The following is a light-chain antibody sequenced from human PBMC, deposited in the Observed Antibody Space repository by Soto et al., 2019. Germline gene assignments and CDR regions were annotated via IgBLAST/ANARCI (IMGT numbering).Light chain of an antibody. V-gene: IGLV2-14*01. CDR3: SSYTSSSPLA. CDR1: SSDVGGYNY. J-gene: IGLJ2*01. CDR2: DVS. Sequence: QSVMTQPASVSGSPGQSITISCTGTSSDVGGYNYVSWYQQHPGKAPKLMIYDVSNRPSGVSNRFSGSKSGNTASLTISGRQAEEEADYYCSSYTSSSPLAFGGGTQLTVL.